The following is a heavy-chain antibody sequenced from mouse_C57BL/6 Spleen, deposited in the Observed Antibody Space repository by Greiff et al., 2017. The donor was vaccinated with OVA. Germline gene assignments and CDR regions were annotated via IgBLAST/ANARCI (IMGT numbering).Heavy chain of an antibody. V-gene: IGHV1-69*01. J-gene: IGHJ2*01. CDR1: GYTFTSYW. CDR3: ARSGDYGTSGGY. Sequence: QVQLKQPGAELVMPGASVKLSCKASGYTFTSYWMHWVKQRPGQGLEWIGEIDPSDSYTNYNQKFKSKATLTVDKPSSTAYMQLSSLTSEDSAVYYCARSGDYGTSGGYWGQGTTLTVSS. CDR2: IDPSDSYT. D-gene: IGHD1-1*01.